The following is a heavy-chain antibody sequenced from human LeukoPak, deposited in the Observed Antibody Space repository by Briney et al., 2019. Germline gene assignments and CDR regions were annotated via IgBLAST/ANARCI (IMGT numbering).Heavy chain of an antibody. Sequence: SQTLSLTCTVSGGSISSGSYYWSWIRQPAGKGLEWIGRIYTSGSTNYNPSLKSRVTISVDTSKNQFSLKLSSVTAADTAVYYCAREEVTGTKVYFDYWGQGTLVTVSS. CDR2: IYTSGST. D-gene: IGHD1-7*01. CDR3: AREEVTGTKVYFDY. V-gene: IGHV4-61*02. CDR1: GGSISSGSYY. J-gene: IGHJ4*02.